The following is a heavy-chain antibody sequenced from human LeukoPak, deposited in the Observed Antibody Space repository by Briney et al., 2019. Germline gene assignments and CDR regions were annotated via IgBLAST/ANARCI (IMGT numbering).Heavy chain of an antibody. CDR3: AKSTSGWYAPPFDY. V-gene: IGHV3-30*18. CDR2: IPSEGSNK. CDR1: GFTFSSYA. J-gene: IGHJ4*02. D-gene: IGHD6-19*01. Sequence: PGGSLRLSCAVSGFTFSSYAMHWVRQAPGKGLEWVAVIPSEGSNKYYADSVKGRFTISRDNSKNTLYLQMNNLRVEDTAVYYCAKSTSGWYAPPFDYWGQGTLVTVSS.